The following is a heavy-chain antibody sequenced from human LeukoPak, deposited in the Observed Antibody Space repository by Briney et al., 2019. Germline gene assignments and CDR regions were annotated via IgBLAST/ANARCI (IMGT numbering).Heavy chain of an antibody. Sequence: ASVKVSCKASGYTFTSYYMHWVRQAPGQGLEWMGIINPSGGSTSYAQKFRGRVTMTRDTSTSTVYMELSSLRSEDTAVYYCARDGPYGFIAAASNWFDPWGQGTLVTVSS. CDR3: ARDGPYGFIAAASNWFDP. D-gene: IGHD6-6*01. CDR2: INPSGGST. V-gene: IGHV1-46*01. CDR1: GYTFTSYY. J-gene: IGHJ5*02.